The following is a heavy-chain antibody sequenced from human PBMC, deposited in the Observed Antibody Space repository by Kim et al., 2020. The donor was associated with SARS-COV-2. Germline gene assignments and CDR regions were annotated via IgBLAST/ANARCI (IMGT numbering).Heavy chain of an antibody. CDR1: GGSFSGYY. V-gene: IGHV4-34*01. CDR2: INHSGST. CDR3: ARRQSGYSYGHN. D-gene: IGHD5-18*01. Sequence: SETLSLTCAVYGGSFSGYYWSWIRQPPGKGLEWIGEINHSGSTNYNPSLKSRVTISVDTSKNQFSLKLSSVTAADTAVYYCARRQSGYSYGHNWGQGTLVTVSS. J-gene: IGHJ4*02.